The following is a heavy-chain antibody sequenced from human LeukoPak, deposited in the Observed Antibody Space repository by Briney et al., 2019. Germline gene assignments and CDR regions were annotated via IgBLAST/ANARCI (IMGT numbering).Heavy chain of an antibody. V-gene: IGHV3-48*04. CDR1: GFTFGRYS. CDR2: ISRSSSTI. Sequence: PGGSLRLSCAASGFTFGRYSMNWVRQAPGKGLEWVSYISRSSSTIHYADSVKGRFTISRDNAKSSLFLQMNSLRAEDTAVYYCARDGGATMVRGVATYDSWGQGTLVTVSS. J-gene: IGHJ4*02. D-gene: IGHD3-10*01. CDR3: ARDGGATMVRGVATYDS.